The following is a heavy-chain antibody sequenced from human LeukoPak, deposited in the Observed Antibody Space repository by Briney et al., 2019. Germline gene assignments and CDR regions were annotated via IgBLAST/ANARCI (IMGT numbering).Heavy chain of an antibody. CDR2: ISSSSSYI. V-gene: IGHV3-21*01. Sequence: KSGGSLRLSCAASGFTLGCYSMNWVRQAPGKGLEWVSSISSSSSYIYYADSVKGRFTISRDNAKNSLYLQMNSLRAEDTAVYYCARGLKFEDWGQGTLVTVSS. CDR3: ARGLKFED. J-gene: IGHJ4*02. CDR1: GFTLGCYS.